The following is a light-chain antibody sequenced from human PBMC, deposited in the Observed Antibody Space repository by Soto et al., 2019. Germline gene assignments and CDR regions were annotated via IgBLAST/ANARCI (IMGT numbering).Light chain of an antibody. CDR3: LQDYNYPRT. V-gene: IGKV1-6*01. CDR2: AAS. J-gene: IGKJ1*01. Sequence: AIQMTQSPSSLSASVGDRVTITCRASQGIRNDLGWYQQKPGKAPKLLIYAASTLQSGVPSRFSGSGSGTDFTLTISSLQPEDFATYYGLQDYNYPRTFGQGTKVEIQ. CDR1: QGIRND.